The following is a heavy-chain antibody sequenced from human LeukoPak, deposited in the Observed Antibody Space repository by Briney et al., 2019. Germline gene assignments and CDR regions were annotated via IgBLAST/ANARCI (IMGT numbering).Heavy chain of an antibody. V-gene: IGHV4-59*13. CDR1: GGSITSYY. CDR3: ARGTWVGDLFYPYFDY. CDR2: LYYSGYS. J-gene: IGHJ4*02. Sequence: PSETLSLTCTVSGGSITSYYWAWLRQPPGKGLEWIGYLYYSGYSNYNPSLKSRDSMSVDTSKNQFSLKLSSVTAADTAVYYCARGTWVGDLFYPYFDYWGQGTLVTVSS. D-gene: IGHD3-10*01.